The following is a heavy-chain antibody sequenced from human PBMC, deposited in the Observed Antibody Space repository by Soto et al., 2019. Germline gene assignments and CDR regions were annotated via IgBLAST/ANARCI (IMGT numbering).Heavy chain of an antibody. J-gene: IGHJ6*03. D-gene: IGHD2-2*01. CDR2: TYYRSKWYN. CDR1: GDSISSNSAA. V-gene: IGHV6-1*01. CDR3: ARVSLFQGLVVAPAAGMGDYYYYMDV. Sequence: SQTLSLTCAISGDSISSNSAAWNWIRQSPSRGLEWLGRTYYRSKWYNDYAVSVKSRITINPDTSKNQFSLKLSSVTAADTAVYYCARVSLFQGLVVAPAAGMGDYYYYMDVWGKGTTVTV.